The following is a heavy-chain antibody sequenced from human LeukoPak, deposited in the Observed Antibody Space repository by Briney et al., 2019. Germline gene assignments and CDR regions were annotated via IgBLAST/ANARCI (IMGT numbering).Heavy chain of an antibody. J-gene: IGHJ6*02. CDR3: ARTFSESYYYYGMDV. CDR2: VYYSGRT. CDR1: GGSISSYY. V-gene: IGHV4-59*01. D-gene: IGHD1-26*01. Sequence: SETLSLTCTVSGGSISSYYWSSIRQRLGKELDCIGHVYYSGRTNYNPSLLKRVTISVDTSKNQFSLKLSSVTAADTAVYYCARTFSESYYYYGMDVWGQGTTVTVSS.